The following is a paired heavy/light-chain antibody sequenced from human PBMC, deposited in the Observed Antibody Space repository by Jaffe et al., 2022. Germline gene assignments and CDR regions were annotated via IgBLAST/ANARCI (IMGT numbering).Heavy chain of an antibody. J-gene: IGHJ2*01. V-gene: IGHV3-66*02. CDR3: TRGRSNWSFDL. CDR2: IYSDASV. CDR1: GFAVSSTF. Sequence: EVQLVESGGGLVQPGGSLRLSCAASGFAVSSTFMTWVRQAPGKGLEWVSVIYSDASVAYADSLKGRFILSRDNSKNTLYFQMNSLRPEDTALYYCTRGRSNWSFDLWGRGTLVTVSS.
Light chain of an antibody. Sequence: QSALTQPPSASGSPGQSVTISCTGTSSDVAAYQSVSWYQQHPGKAPKLIIYEVTKRPSGVPDRFSGSKSGNTASLTVSGLQAEDEADYYCSSYAGSNNYVFGTGTTVTVL. CDR3: SSYAGSNNYV. V-gene: IGLV2-8*01. J-gene: IGLJ1*01. CDR2: EVT. CDR1: SSDVAAYQS.